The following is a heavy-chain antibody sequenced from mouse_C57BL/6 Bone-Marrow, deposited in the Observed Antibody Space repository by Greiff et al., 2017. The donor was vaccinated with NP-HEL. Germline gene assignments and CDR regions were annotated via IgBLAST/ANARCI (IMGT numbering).Heavy chain of an antibody. V-gene: IGHV1-15*01. Sequence: QVHVKQSGAELVRPGASVTLSCKASGYTFTGYEMHWVKQTPVHGLEWIGAIDPETGGTAYNQKFKGKAILTADTSSSTAYMELRSLTSEDAAVYYGTRDCTTYFEDWGQGTTLTVAS. CDR1: GYTFTGYE. CDR2: IDPETGGT. CDR3: TRDCTTYFED. D-gene: IGHD1-1*01. J-gene: IGHJ2*01.